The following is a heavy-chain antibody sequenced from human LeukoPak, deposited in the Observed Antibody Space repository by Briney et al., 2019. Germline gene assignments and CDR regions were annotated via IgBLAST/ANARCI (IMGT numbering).Heavy chain of an antibody. J-gene: IGHJ4*02. CDR3: AKGKNTGSYLSHVDY. CDR1: GFTFDDYT. D-gene: IGHD3-10*01. V-gene: IGHV3-43*01. CDR2: ITWDGGST. Sequence: GGSLRLSCAASGFTFDDYTMHWVRHAPGKGLEWVSLITWDGGSTYYADSVKGRFTISRGNSKNSLYLQMNSLRTEDTALYYCAKGKNTGSYLSHVDYWGQGTLVTVSS.